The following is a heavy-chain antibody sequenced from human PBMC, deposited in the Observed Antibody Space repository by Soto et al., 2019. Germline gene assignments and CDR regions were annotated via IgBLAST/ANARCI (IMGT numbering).Heavy chain of an antibody. V-gene: IGHV3-21*01. J-gene: IGHJ4*02. CDR2: ISSSSSYI. CDR3: ARDGGFNFDFDY. D-gene: IGHD3-16*01. CDR1: GFTFSSYS. Sequence: GGSLRLSCAASGFTFSSYSMNWVRQAPGKGLEWVSSISSSSSYIYYADSVKGRFTISRDNAKNSLYLQMNSLRAEDTAVYYCARDGGFNFDFDYWGQGTLVTVSS.